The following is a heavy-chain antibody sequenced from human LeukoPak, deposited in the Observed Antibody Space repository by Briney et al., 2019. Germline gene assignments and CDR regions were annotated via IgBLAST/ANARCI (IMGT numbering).Heavy chain of an antibody. CDR3: ARDAYCSTTSCKEYFDL. V-gene: IGHV3-69-1*01. Sequence: GSLRLSCAASGFTLSDYYMTWIRQAPGKGLEWVSYISPAGTTYYADSVKGRFTISRDNAKNSLYLQMNSLRAEDTAVYYCARDAYCSTTSCKEYFDLWGRGTLVTVSS. CDR1: GFTLSDYY. J-gene: IGHJ2*01. D-gene: IGHD2-2*01. CDR2: ISPAGTT.